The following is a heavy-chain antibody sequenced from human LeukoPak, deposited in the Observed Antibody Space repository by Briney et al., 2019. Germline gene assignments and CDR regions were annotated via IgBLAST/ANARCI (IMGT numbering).Heavy chain of an antibody. D-gene: IGHD4-17*01. Sequence: PGRSLRLSCTASGFSFSAYGMHWVRQAPGKGLEWVAFIRYDGSNKYYADSVKGRFTISRDNSKNTLYLQMNSLRAEDTAVYYCAKLIGLTTVTTNFDYWGQGTLVTVSS. V-gene: IGHV3-30*02. CDR3: AKLIGLTTVTTNFDY. J-gene: IGHJ4*02. CDR2: IRYDGSNK. CDR1: GFSFSAYG.